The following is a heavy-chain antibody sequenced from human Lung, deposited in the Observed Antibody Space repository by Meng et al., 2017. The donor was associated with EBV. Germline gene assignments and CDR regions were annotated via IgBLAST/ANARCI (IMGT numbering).Heavy chain of an antibody. CDR2: ISSGNSYI. Sequence: EVQLVESGGGLVKPGESLRLSCLASGFIFSDYNMNWLRQAPGKGLEWVSSISSGNSYIYYADSVKGRFSISRDNAKNSLSLQMNSLRADDTAVYYCARLTGTGWFDPWGQGTLVTVSA. CDR3: ARLTGTGWFDP. V-gene: IGHV3-21*02. J-gene: IGHJ5*02. D-gene: IGHD1-7*01. CDR1: GFIFSDYN.